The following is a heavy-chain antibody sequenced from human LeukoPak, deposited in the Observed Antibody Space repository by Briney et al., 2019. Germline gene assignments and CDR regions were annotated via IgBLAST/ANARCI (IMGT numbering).Heavy chain of an antibody. CDR2: ISGSGGTT. V-gene: IGHV3-23*01. J-gene: IGHJ4*02. CDR1: GFTFSNDF. D-gene: IGHD6-13*01. CDR3: AKPSIAAVRAPFDY. Sequence: GGSLRLSCEASGFTFSNDFMTWVRQAPGKGLERVSGISGSGGTTYYADSVKGRFTISRDNSKNTLYLQMNSLRAEDTAVYYCAKPSIAAVRAPFDYWGQGTLVTVSS.